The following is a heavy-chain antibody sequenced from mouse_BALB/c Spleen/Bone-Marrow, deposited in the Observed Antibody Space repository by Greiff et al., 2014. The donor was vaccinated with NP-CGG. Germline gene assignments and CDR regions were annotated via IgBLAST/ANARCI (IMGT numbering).Heavy chain of an antibody. CDR3: ASDYYGSSYGFAY. D-gene: IGHD1-1*01. J-gene: IGHJ3*01. CDR1: GFNIKDTY. V-gene: IGHV14-3*02. CDR2: IDPANGNT. Sequence: EVQLQQSGAELVKPGASVKLSCTASGFNIKDTYMHWVKQRPEQGLEWIGRIDPANGNTKYDPKFQGKATITADTSSNTAYLQLSILTSEDTAVYYCASDYYGSSYGFAYRGQGTLVTVSA.